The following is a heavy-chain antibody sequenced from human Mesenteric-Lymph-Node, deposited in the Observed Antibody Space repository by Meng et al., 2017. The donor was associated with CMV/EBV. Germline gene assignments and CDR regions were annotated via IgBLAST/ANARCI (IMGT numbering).Heavy chain of an antibody. CDR3: ARHKRFCGGSGCYSDFDY. CDR2: IYWDDDK. V-gene: IGHV2-5*05. CDR1: LTACRVG. Sequence: LTACRVGVCWIRQLPGKALEWLALIYWDDDKRSDPSLRNRLTITKDTSESQVVLTMTNLDPVDTATYYCARHKRFCGGSGCYSDFDYWGQGALVTVSS. D-gene: IGHD2-15*01. J-gene: IGHJ4*02.